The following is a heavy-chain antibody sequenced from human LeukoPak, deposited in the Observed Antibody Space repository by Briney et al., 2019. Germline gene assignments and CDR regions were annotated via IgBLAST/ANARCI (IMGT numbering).Heavy chain of an antibody. CDR3: AKDYSGGSYYLSWFDP. V-gene: IGHV3-23*01. Sequence: PGGSLRLSCAASGFTFSSYAMSWVRQAPGKGLEWVSAISGSGGSTYYADSVKGRFTISRDNSKNTLYLQMNSLRAGDTAVYYCAKDYSGGSYYLSWFDPWGQGTLVTVSS. D-gene: IGHD1-26*01. CDR1: GFTFSSYA. CDR2: ISGSGGST. J-gene: IGHJ5*02.